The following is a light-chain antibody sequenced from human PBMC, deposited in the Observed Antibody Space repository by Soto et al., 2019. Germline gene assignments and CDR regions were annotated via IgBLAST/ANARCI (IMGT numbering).Light chain of an antibody. J-gene: IGKJ1*01. CDR1: QSIDTW. Sequence: DIHMTQSASTLSASVGYRVTITCRASQSIDTWLAWYHQKPGKAPKLLICDASSLESGVPSRFSGSGSGTEFALTISSLQPDDFATYYCQQYNSYPWTFGQGTKVDIK. CDR3: QQYNSYPWT. CDR2: DAS. V-gene: IGKV1-5*01.